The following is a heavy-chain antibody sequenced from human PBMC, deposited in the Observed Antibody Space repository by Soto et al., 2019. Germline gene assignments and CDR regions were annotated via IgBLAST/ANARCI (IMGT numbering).Heavy chain of an antibody. Sequence: EVQLLESGGGLVQPGGSLRLSCAASGFTFNSYVMSWVRQAPGKGLEWVSSISGSGGSTYYAASLKGRFTLSRDNSKNTVYLQMNSRRVEDTAVYYCAKDHGEPHGYWGQGTLVTVSS. CDR1: GFTFNSYV. CDR3: AKDHGEPHGY. J-gene: IGHJ4*02. CDR2: ISGSGGST. D-gene: IGHD4-17*01. V-gene: IGHV3-23*01.